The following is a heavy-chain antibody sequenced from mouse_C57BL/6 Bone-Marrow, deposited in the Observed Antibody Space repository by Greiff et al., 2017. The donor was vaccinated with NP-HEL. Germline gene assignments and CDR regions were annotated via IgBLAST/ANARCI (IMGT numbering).Heavy chain of an antibody. CDR1: GYAFSSYW. CDR2: IYPGDGDT. CDR3: AYSNLGDWYFDV. J-gene: IGHJ1*03. D-gene: IGHD2-5*01. V-gene: IGHV1-80*01. Sequence: QVQLKQSGAELVKPGASVKISCKASGYAFSSYWMNWVKQRPGKGLEWIGQIYPGDGDTNYNGQFKGKATLTADKSSSTAYMQLSSLTSEDSAVYFCAYSNLGDWYFDVWGTGTTVTVSS.